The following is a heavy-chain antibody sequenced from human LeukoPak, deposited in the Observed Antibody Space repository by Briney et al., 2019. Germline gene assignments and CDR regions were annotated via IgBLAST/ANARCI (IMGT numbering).Heavy chain of an antibody. CDR1: GGSISSYY. CDR2: INHSGST. J-gene: IGHJ4*02. D-gene: IGHD5-12*01. CDR3: ARGPLRYAY. Sequence: SETLSLTCTVSGGSISSYYWSWIRQPPGKGLEWIGEINHSGSTNYNPSLKSRVTISVDTSKNQFSLKLSSVTAADTAVYYCARGPLRYAYWGQGTLVTVSS. V-gene: IGHV4-34*01.